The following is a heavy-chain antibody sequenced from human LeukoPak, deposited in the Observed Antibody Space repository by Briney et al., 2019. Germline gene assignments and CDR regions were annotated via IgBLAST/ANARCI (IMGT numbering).Heavy chain of an antibody. V-gene: IGHV3-7*01. CDR3: ARHLRRELPYNWFDP. J-gene: IGHJ5*02. Sequence: GGSLRLSCAASGFTFSSYWMSWVRQAPGKGLEWVDNIKQDGSEKYYVDSVKGRFTISRDNAKNSLYLQMNSLRAEDTAVYYCARHLRRELPYNWFDPWGQGTLVTVSS. D-gene: IGHD1-26*01. CDR2: IKQDGSEK. CDR1: GFTFSSYW.